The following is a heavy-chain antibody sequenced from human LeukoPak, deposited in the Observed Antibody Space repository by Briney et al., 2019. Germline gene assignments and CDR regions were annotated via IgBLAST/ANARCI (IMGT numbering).Heavy chain of an antibody. CDR2: IYHSGSP. J-gene: IGHJ4*02. CDR1: VGSISSNNW. D-gene: IGHD1-1*01. V-gene: IGHV4-4*02. CDR3: ARVNINNWHSCDY. Sequence: SETLSLTCAVSVGSISSNNWWGWVRQPPGKVLEWIGEIYHSGSPNYNPSLKSRVTISVDKSRNHFSLNLSSVTAADTAVYYCARVNINNWHSCDYWGQGTLVTVSS.